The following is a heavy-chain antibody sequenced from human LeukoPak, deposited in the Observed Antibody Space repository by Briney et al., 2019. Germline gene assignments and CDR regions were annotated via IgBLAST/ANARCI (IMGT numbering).Heavy chain of an antibody. Sequence: SQTLSLTCTVSGGSISSGDYYWSWIRQPPGKGLEWIAYMYYSGSTYYNPSLKSRVTMSADTSKNQLSLKLSSVTAADTAVYYCARPYYYDSSIAPWGQGILVTVSS. J-gene: IGHJ5*02. D-gene: IGHD3-22*01. CDR1: GGSISSGDYY. CDR3: ARPYYYDSSIAP. V-gene: IGHV4-30-4*01. CDR2: MYYSGST.